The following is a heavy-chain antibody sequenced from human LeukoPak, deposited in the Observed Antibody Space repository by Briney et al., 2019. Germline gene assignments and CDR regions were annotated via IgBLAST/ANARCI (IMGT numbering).Heavy chain of an antibody. D-gene: IGHD6-25*01. Sequence: ASVKVSCKASGYSFTGYYMHWVRQAPGQGLEWMGWINPNSGGTNYAQKFQGRVTMTRDTSISTAYMELSRLRSDDTAVYYCARGEGIAAGGYFDYWGQGTLVTVSS. V-gene: IGHV1-2*02. J-gene: IGHJ4*02. CDR3: ARGEGIAAGGYFDY. CDR1: GYSFTGYY. CDR2: INPNSGGT.